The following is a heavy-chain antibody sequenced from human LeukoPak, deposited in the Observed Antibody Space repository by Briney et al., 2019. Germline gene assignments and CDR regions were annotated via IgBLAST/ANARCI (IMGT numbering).Heavy chain of an antibody. D-gene: IGHD2-2*01. V-gene: IGHV3-23*01. Sequence: PGGSLRLSCAASGFTFSSYAMSWVRQAPGKGLEWVSAVTYSGAPTYYADSVKGRFTTSRDTPKNTLYLQMNSLRVEDTAVYYCAKGLQRTPYYYYGMDVWGQGTTVTVSS. CDR2: VTYSGAPT. CDR3: AKGLQRTPYYYYGMDV. J-gene: IGHJ6*02. CDR1: GFTFSSYA.